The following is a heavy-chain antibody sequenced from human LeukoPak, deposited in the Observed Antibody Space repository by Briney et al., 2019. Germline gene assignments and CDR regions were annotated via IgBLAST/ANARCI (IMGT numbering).Heavy chain of an antibody. CDR2: IASKTDGGTT. CDR3: TTEYYGGFDY. J-gene: IGHJ4*02. D-gene: IGHD3-16*01. Sequence: PGGSLRLSCAASGLTVTNAWMNWVRQAPGKGLDWVGRIASKTDGGTTDYAAPVKGRFTISRDDSKRTVYLQMNSLKTEDTAVYFCTTEYYGGFDYWGQGTLVTVSS. V-gene: IGHV3-15*04. CDR1: GLTVTNAW.